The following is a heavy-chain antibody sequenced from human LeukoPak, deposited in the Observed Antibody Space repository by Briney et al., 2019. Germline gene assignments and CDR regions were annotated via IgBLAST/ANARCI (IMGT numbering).Heavy chain of an antibody. CDR3: ARVFDYGDYYYYYGMDV. J-gene: IGHJ6*02. V-gene: IGHV3-30*03. CDR1: GFTFSSYG. D-gene: IGHD4-17*01. Sequence: GGSLRLSCAASGFTFSSYGMHWVRQAPGKGLEWVAVISYDGSNKYYADSVKGRFTISRDNSKNTLYLQMNSLRAEDTAVYYCARVFDYGDYYYYYGMDVWGQGTTVTVSS. CDR2: ISYDGSNK.